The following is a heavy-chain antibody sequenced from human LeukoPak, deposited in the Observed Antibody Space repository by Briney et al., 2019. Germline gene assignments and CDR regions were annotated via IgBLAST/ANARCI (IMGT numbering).Heavy chain of an antibody. J-gene: IGHJ5*02. V-gene: IGHV3-30*04. CDR2: ISYDGSNK. Sequence: GRSLRLSCAASGFTFSSYAMHWVRQAPGKGLEWVAVISYDGSNKYYADSVKGRFTISRDNSKNTLYLQMNSLRAEDTAVYYCARATPVRFDPWGQGTLVTVSS. CDR3: ARATPVRFDP. CDR1: GFTFSSYA.